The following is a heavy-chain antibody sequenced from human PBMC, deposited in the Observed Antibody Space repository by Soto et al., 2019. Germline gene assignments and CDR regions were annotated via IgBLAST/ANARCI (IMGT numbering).Heavy chain of an antibody. V-gene: IGHV4-59*08. CDR3: ARHGHGPDSSSWYGGLSNYMDV. Sequence: SETLSLTCTVSGGSISSYYWSWIRQPPGKGLEWIGYIYYSGSTNYNPSLKSRVTISVDTSKNQFSLKLSSVTAADTAVYYCARHGHGPDSSSWYGGLSNYMDVCGKGTTVTVSS. D-gene: IGHD6-13*01. CDR2: IYYSGST. J-gene: IGHJ6*03. CDR1: GGSISSYY.